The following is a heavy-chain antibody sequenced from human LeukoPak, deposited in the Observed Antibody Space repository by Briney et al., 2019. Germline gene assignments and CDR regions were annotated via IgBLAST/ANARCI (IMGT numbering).Heavy chain of an antibody. CDR3: ARGSGSYSGWFDP. V-gene: IGHV1-69*13. Sequence: GASVKVSCKASGGTFSSYAISWVRQAPGQGLEWMGGIIPIFGTANYAQKFQVRVTITADESTSTAYMELSSLRSEDTAVYYCARGSGSYSGWFDPWGQGTLVTVSS. D-gene: IGHD3-10*01. CDR1: GGTFSSYA. J-gene: IGHJ5*02. CDR2: IIPIFGTA.